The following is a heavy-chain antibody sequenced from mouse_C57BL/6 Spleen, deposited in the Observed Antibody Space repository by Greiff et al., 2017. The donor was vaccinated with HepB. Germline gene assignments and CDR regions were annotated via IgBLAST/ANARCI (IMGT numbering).Heavy chain of an antibody. CDR2: ISSGGSYT. CDR1: GFTFSSYG. CDR3: ARHTTTVVEGNYFDY. J-gene: IGHJ2*01. D-gene: IGHD1-1*01. V-gene: IGHV5-6*01. Sequence: EVKLMESGGDLVKPGGSLKLSCAASGFTFSSYGMSWVRQTPDKRLEWVATISSGGSYTYYPDSVKGRFTISRDNAKNTLYLQMSSLKSEDTAMYYCARHTTTVVEGNYFDYWGQGTTLTVSS.